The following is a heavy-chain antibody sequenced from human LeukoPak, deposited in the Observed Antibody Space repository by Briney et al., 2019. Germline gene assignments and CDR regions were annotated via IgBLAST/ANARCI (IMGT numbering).Heavy chain of an antibody. CDR2: IRYDGSNK. CDR1: GFTFSIYG. V-gene: IGHV3-30*02. Sequence: GGSLRLSCAASGFTFSIYGMHWVRQAPGKGLEWVAFIRYDGSNKYYADSVKGRFTISRDNSKNTLYLQMNSLRAEDTAVYYCAKGTRGYSYGEGFDYWGQGTLVTVSS. D-gene: IGHD5-18*01. CDR3: AKGTRGYSYGEGFDY. J-gene: IGHJ4*02.